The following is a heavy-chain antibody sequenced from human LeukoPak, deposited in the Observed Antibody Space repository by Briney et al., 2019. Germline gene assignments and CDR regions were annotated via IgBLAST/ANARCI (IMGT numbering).Heavy chain of an antibody. V-gene: IGHV4-39*01. CDR2: IYCSGST. CDR1: GGSISGSNYY. Sequence: KPSETLSLTCTVSGGSISGSNYYWGWIRQPPGKGLEWIASIYCSGSTYYNPSLKSRVTVSVDTSKNQFSLKLSSVTAADTAVYYCARRIIAVAGTVVYYFDYWGQGTLVTVSS. J-gene: IGHJ4*02. CDR3: ARRIIAVAGTVVYYFDY. D-gene: IGHD6-19*01.